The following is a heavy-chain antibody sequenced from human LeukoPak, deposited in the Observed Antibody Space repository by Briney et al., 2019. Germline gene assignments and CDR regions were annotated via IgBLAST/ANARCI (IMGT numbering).Heavy chain of an antibody. CDR1: GFTFSDYY. J-gene: IGHJ4*02. CDR2: ISSSGSTI. CDR3: AKEAWLTGWNYYFDY. D-gene: IGHD5-12*01. V-gene: IGHV3-11*01. Sequence: GGSLRLSCAASGFTFSDYYMSWIRQAPGKGLEWVSYISSSGSTIYYADSVKGRFTISRDNAKNSLYLQMNSLRAEDTAVYYCAKEAWLTGWNYYFDYWGQGTLVTVSS.